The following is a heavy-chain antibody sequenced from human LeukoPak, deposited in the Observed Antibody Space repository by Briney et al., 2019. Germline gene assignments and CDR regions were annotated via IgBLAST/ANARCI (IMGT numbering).Heavy chain of an antibody. J-gene: IGHJ4*02. CDR3: AKVSAMVFTFDY. Sequence: GGSLRLSCAASGFTFSSYAMSWVRQAPGKGLEWVSAISGSGGSTYYADSVKGRFTISRDNSKNTPYLQMNSLRAEDTAVYYCAKVSAMVFTFDYWGQGTLVTVSS. CDR1: GFTFSSYA. CDR2: ISGSGGST. D-gene: IGHD5-18*01. V-gene: IGHV3-23*01.